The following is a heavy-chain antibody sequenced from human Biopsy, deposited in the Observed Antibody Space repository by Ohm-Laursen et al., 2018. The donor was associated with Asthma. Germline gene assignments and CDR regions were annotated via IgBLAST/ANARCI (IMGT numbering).Heavy chain of an antibody. J-gene: IGHJ6*02. V-gene: IGHV3-7*01. CDR1: GFTFSSYW. D-gene: IGHD2/OR15-2a*01. CDR2: IKKDGSEK. CDR3: ARGGYCTSPTCPWGRYAADV. Sequence: RLSWGGSGFTFSSYWMCWVRQAPGKGLEWVANIKKDGSEKYYVDSVKGRFTISRDNAKNSLYLHMNSLRAEDTAVYYCARGGYCTSPTCPWGRYAADVWGQGTTVTVSS.